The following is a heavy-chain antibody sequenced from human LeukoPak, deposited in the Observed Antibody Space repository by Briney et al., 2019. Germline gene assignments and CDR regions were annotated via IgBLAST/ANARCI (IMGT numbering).Heavy chain of an antibody. J-gene: IGHJ3*02. D-gene: IGHD3-10*01. Sequence: EASVKVSCKASGYTFTSFYMDWVRQAPGQGLEWLGIINPSGGSTTYAQRFQGRVTMTWDTSTSTVYMELSSLRSEDTAVYYCARDGRFGELIRWSFDIWGQGTMVTVSS. CDR1: GYTFTSFY. CDR2: INPSGGST. V-gene: IGHV1-46*01. CDR3: ARDGRFGELIRWSFDI.